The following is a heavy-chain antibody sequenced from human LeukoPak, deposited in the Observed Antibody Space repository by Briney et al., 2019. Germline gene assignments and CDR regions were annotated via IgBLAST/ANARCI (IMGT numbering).Heavy chain of an antibody. Sequence: QPGGSLRLPCAASGFTFRLYWMTWVRQAPGKGPEWVATIKESESEGYYVDSVKGRLTISRDNAKNSLHLHMNSLRAEDTGVYYWARVGADLKNDYMDVWGEGATVTVSS. D-gene: IGHD1-1*01. CDR3: ARVGADLKNDYMDV. CDR1: GFTFRLYW. V-gene: IGHV3-7*01. J-gene: IGHJ6*03. CDR2: IKESESEG.